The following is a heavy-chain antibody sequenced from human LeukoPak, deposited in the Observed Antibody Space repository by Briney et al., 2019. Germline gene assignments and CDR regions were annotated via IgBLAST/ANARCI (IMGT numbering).Heavy chain of an antibody. D-gene: IGHD3/OR15-3a*01. Sequence: GGSLRLSCVASGFTFSTYGMSWVRQAPGKGLEWVSTISDSGRSTYYADSVKGRFTISRDNSNNTVFLQMNSLRAEDTAVYCCAKVGASGLVPGHWFHPWRLRTLLTVPS. J-gene: IGHJ5*02. CDR3: AKVGASGLVPGHWFHP. V-gene: IGHV3-23*01. CDR2: ISDSGRST. CDR1: GFTFSTYG.